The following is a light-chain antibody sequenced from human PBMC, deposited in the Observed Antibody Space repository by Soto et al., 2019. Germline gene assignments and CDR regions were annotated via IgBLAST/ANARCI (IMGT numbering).Light chain of an antibody. CDR1: QSVSSN. CDR2: GAS. CDR3: QRYNNWPWT. J-gene: IGKJ1*01. Sequence: EIVSNQSPATLSVSTGERATLSCRASQSVSSNLAWYQQKPGQAPRLLIYGASTRATGIPARFSGSGSGTEFTLTISSLQSEDFAVYYCQRYNNWPWTFGQGTNVDIK. V-gene: IGKV3-15*01.